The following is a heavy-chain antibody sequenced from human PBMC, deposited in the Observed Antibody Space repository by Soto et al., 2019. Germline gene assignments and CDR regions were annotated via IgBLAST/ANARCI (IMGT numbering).Heavy chain of an antibody. D-gene: IGHD3-10*01. CDR3: ARTDYGTAYFDP. Sequence: ASETLSLTCPVSGYSIRSGNHYWSWIRQPPGKGLEWIGYIFYSGTAYYNPSLKSRLTISVDTSKNQFSLKLSSVTAADTAVYYCARTDYGTAYFDPWGQGSLVTVSS. CDR1: GYSIRSGNHY. J-gene: IGHJ5*02. CDR2: IFYSGTA. V-gene: IGHV4-30-4*01.